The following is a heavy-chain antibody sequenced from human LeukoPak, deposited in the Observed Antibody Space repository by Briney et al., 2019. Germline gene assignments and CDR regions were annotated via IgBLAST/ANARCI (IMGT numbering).Heavy chain of an antibody. J-gene: IGHJ5*02. V-gene: IGHV1-2*02. CDR3: ARPTVATIDWFDP. CDR2: INPNSGDT. CDR1: GYTFTGFY. Sequence: ASVKVSCKASGYTFTGFYMHWVRQAPGQGLEWMGWINPNSGDTNYAQKFQGRVTMTRDTSISTAYTELSRLRSDDTAVYYCARPTVATIDWFDPWGQGTLVTVSS. D-gene: IGHD6-19*01.